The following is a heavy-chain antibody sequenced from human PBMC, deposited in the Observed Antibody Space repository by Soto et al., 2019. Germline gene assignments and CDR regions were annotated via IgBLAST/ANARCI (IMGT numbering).Heavy chain of an antibody. V-gene: IGHV3-33*01. J-gene: IGHJ6*02. CDR1: GFTFSSYG. Sequence: GGSLRLSCAAAGFTFSSYGMRCVRQAPGKGLEWVAVIWYDGSNKYYADSVKGRFTISRDNSKNTLYLQMNSLRAEDTAVYYCARDQYCSGGSCYRGGGYYYYGMDVWGQGTTVTVSS. CDR3: ARDQYCSGGSCYRGGGYYYYGMDV. D-gene: IGHD2-15*01. CDR2: IWYDGSNK.